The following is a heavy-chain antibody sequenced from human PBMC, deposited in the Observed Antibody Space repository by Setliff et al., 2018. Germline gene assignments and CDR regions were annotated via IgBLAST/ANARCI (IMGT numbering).Heavy chain of an antibody. CDR3: ARQIGSSLSHFYYYMDV. CDR1: GYNFASYW. Sequence: PGASLKISCKGSGYNFASYWIAWVRQMPGKGLEWMGIIYPDDSDTRYSPSFQGQVTISADKSISTAYLQWSSLQASDTAMYYCARQIGSSLSHFYYYMDVWGKGTTVTVSS. CDR2: IYPDDSDT. J-gene: IGHJ6*03. V-gene: IGHV5-51*01. D-gene: IGHD6-19*01.